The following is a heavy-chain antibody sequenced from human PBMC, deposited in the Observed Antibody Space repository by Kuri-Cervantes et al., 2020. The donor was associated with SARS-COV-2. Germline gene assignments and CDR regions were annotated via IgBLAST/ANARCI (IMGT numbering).Heavy chain of an antibody. CDR2: IGPSNTYI. J-gene: IGHJ4*02. CDR3: ASSLLWELLPFDY. D-gene: IGHD1-26*01. CDR1: GFTFNTYN. V-gene: IGHV3-21*01. Sequence: GGSLRLSCTASGFTFNTYNMKWVRQAPGKGLEWVSGIGPSNTYIYYADSVKGRFTISRDNSKNTLYLQMNSLRAEDTAVYYCASSLLWELLPFDYWGQGTLVTVSS.